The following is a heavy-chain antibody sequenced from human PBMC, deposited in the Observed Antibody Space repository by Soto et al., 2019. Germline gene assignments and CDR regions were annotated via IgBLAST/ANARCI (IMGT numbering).Heavy chain of an antibody. CDR3: ARGGIVVVQAADSYYGMDV. CDR2: INAGNGNT. CDR1: GYTFTSYA. J-gene: IGHJ6*02. Sequence: ASVKVSCKASGYTFTSYAMHWVRQAPGQRLEWMGWINAGNGNTKYSQKFQGRVTITRDTSASTAYMELSSLRSEDTAVYYCARGGIVVVQAADSYYGMDVWGQVTTVTVSS. D-gene: IGHD2-2*01. V-gene: IGHV1-3*01.